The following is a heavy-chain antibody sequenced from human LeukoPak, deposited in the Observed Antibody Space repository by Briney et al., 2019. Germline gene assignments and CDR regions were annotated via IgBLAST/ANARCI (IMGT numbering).Heavy chain of an antibody. CDR1: GYTFTSYG. V-gene: IGHV7-4-1*02. CDR2: INTNTGNP. CDR3: ARGTGDTAMVTYFDY. Sequence: GASVKVSCKASGYTFTSYGMNWVRQAPGQGLEGMGWINTNTGNPTYAQGFTGRFVFSLDTSVSTAYLQISSLKAEDTAVYYCARGTGDTAMVTYFDYWGQGTLVTVSS. D-gene: IGHD5-18*01. J-gene: IGHJ4*02.